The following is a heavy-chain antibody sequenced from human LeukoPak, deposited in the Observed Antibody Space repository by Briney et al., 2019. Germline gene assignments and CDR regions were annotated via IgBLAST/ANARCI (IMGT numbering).Heavy chain of an antibody. CDR1: GFTFSSYW. Sequence: GGSLRLSCAASGFTFSSYWMHWGRQAPGKGLWWVSRINSDGYSTSYADSVKSRFTISRDNAKNTLYLQMNSLRAEDTAVYYCASPYSGSYYGFDYWGQGTLVTVSS. J-gene: IGHJ4*02. CDR2: INSDGYST. D-gene: IGHD1-26*01. CDR3: ASPYSGSYYGFDY. V-gene: IGHV3-74*01.